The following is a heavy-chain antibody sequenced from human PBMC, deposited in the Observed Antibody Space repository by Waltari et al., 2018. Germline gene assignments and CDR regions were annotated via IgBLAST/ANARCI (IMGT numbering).Heavy chain of an antibody. CDR2: IWYDGSNK. V-gene: IGHV3-33*06. CDR3: AKVRSSSSGGFDY. D-gene: IGHD6-6*01. CDR1: GFTFSSYG. Sequence: QVQLVESGGGVVQPGRSLRLSCAASGFTFSSYGLHWVRQAPGKGLEWVAVIWYDGSNKYYADSVKGRFTISRDNSKNTLYLQMNSLRAEDTAVYYCAKVRSSSSGGFDYWGQGTLVTVSS. J-gene: IGHJ4*02.